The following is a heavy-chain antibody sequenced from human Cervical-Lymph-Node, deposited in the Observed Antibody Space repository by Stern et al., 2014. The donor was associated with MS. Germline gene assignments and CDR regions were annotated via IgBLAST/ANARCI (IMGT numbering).Heavy chain of an antibody. CDR2: VYNSGST. D-gene: IGHD3-16*01. J-gene: IGHJ3*02. V-gene: IGHV4-61*01. CDR1: GASVTSHTYY. Sequence: VQLLESGPGLVKPSETLSLTCTVSGASVTSHTYYWSWLRQPPGKELEWIGYVYNSGSTDYNPSLQSRVTVSVDTSKNQFSLKLTSVTAADTAVYYCARDGGRGSNAFDIWGQGTVVTVSS. CDR3: ARDGGRGSNAFDI.